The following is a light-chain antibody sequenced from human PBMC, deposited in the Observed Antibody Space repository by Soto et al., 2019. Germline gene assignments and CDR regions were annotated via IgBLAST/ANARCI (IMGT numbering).Light chain of an antibody. J-gene: IGKJ2*01. CDR1: QGINKD. V-gene: IGKV1-17*03. CDR3: RKLSSFPRT. CDR2: GAS. Sequence: DIQMTQSPSVMSASVGDRVTITCRASQGINKDLVWFQQKPGKVPKRLIYGASNLQNEVPSRFSGSGSRAEFNLIIDNLQPKDFATYSSRKLSSFPRTFGQG.